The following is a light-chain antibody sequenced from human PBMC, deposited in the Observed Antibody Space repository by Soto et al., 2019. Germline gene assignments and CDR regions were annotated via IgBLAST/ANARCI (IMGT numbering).Light chain of an antibody. V-gene: IGKV3-11*01. CDR1: QSVSSY. CDR3: QQRSNWPLT. CDR2: DAS. J-gene: IGKJ5*01. Sequence: EIVLTQSPATLSLSPGEGVTLSCRASQSVSSYLAWYQQKPGQAPRLLIYDASNRATGIPARFSGSGSGTDFTLTISSLDPEDFAVYYCQQRSNWPLTFGQGTRLEIK.